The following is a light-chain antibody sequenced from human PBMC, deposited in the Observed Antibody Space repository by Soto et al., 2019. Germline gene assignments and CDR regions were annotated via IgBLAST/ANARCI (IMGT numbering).Light chain of an antibody. Sequence: ETVLTQSPATLSLSPGERATLSCRASQSVRSNLAWYQHKPGQAPRLLIYDAPNSATGIPGRFSGSGSGTDCTLTISNLEPDDFAVYYCQQRDNWPWTFGQGAKVEIK. CDR2: DAP. CDR3: QQRDNWPWT. V-gene: IGKV3-11*01. CDR1: QSVRSN. J-gene: IGKJ1*01.